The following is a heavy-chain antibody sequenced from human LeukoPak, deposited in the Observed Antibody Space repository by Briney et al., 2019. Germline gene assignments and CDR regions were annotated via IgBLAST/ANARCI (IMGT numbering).Heavy chain of an antibody. V-gene: IGHV4-34*01. Sequence: PSETLSLTCAVYGGSFSGYYWSWIRQPPGKGLEWIGEINHSGSTNYNPSLKSRVTISIDTSKNQFSLKLSSVTAADTAVYYCARGFTRITMVRGALDCWGQGTLVTVSS. J-gene: IGHJ4*02. CDR2: INHSGST. CDR3: ARGFTRITMVRGALDC. CDR1: GGSFSGYY. D-gene: IGHD3-10*01.